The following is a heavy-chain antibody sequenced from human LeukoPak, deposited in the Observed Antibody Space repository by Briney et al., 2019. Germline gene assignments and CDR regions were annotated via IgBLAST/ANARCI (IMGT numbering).Heavy chain of an antibody. V-gene: IGHV1-69*04. CDR2: IIPILGIA. CDR3: ARNDRSSSWYSMVYYYYGMDV. Sequence: VASVKVSCKASGGTFSSYAISWVRQAPGQGLEWMGRIIPILGIANYAQKFQGRVTITADKSTSTAYMELSSLRSEDTAVYYCARNDRSSSWYSMVYYYYGMDVWGQGTTVTVSS. D-gene: IGHD6-13*01. CDR1: GGTFSSYA. J-gene: IGHJ6*02.